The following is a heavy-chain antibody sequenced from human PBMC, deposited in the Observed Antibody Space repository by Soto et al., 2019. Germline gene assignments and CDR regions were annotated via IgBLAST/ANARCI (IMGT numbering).Heavy chain of an antibody. D-gene: IGHD7-27*01. CDR1: GFTFRGSA. Sequence: GGSLRLSCAASGFTFRGSAMSLVRQAPGKGLEWVSTISGSGGSTYYADSVKGRFTISRDNSKNTLYLQMDSLSADDTAVYFCAKKGSPSGDHSNWYFDLWGRGTLVTVSS. CDR3: AKKGSPSGDHSNWYFDL. J-gene: IGHJ2*01. CDR2: ISGSGGST. V-gene: IGHV3-23*01.